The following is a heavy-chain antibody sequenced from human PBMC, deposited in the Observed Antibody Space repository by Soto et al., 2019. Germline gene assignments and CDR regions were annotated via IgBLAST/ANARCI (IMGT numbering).Heavy chain of an antibody. CDR2: ITSKSTYI. CDR1: GFTFRDYS. CDR3: ARSGVAALDS. J-gene: IGHJ5*01. V-gene: IGHV3-21*06. Sequence: EVQLVESGGGLVKPGGSLRLSCAASGFTFRDYSLNWVRQAPGKGLEWVSSITSKSTYIYYADSVKGRFTISRDNAKSSLYLQMDSLRADDTAVYFCARSGVAALDSWGQGTLVTVYS. D-gene: IGHD2-8*01.